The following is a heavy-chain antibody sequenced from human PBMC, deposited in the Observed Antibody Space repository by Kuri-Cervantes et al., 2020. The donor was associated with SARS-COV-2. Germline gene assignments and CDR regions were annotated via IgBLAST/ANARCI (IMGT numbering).Heavy chain of an antibody. D-gene: IGHD3-10*01. V-gene: IGHV3-11*04. CDR2: ISSSGSTI. CDR3: ARGITMVRGVIDY. J-gene: IGHJ4*02. Sequence: GESLKVSCGASGFTFSDYYMSWIRQAPGKGLEWVSYISSSGSTIYYADSVKGRFTISRDNAKNSLYLQMNSLRAEDTAVYYCARGITMVRGVIDYWGQGTLVTVSS. CDR1: GFTFSDYY.